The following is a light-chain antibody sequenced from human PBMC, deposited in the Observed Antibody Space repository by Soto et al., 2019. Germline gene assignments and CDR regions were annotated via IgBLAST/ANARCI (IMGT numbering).Light chain of an antibody. CDR2: EGS. J-gene: IGLJ1*01. CDR3: CSYAGSSYYV. Sequence: QSVLTQPASVSGSPGQSITISCTGPSSDVGFYNLVSWYQHRPGKAPKFIPYEGSKRPSGVSNRFSGSKSGNTASLTISGLQAEDEAYYYCCSYAGSSYYVFGSGTKVTVL. V-gene: IGLV2-23*01. CDR1: SSDVGFYNL.